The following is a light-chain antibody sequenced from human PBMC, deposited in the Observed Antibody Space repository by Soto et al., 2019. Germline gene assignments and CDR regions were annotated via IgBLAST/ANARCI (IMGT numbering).Light chain of an antibody. Sequence: QTVVTKEPSFSVSPGRTVTLTCGLSSGSVSTSYYPSWYQLTPGQAPRTLIYSTNTRSSGVPNRFSGSILENKAALTITGAQADDESDYYCVLYMGTGISLFGGGTQLTVL. V-gene: IGLV8-61*01. CDR2: STN. CDR3: VLYMGTGISL. CDR1: SGSVSTSYY. J-gene: IGLJ3*02.